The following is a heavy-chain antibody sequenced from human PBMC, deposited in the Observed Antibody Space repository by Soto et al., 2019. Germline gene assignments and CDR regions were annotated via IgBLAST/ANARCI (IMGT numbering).Heavy chain of an antibody. Sequence: QVQLQESGPGLVKPSETLSLSCTVSGGSISSYHWSWFRQSPGKRMEWIGYVHHSGGSSHNPSLQGGVALSLDTLKSQFSPKVTSLTATDTAVYYCARQGFGPLHGLVDVWGQGTTVTVSS. CDR3: ARQGFGPLHGLVDV. CDR2: VHHSGGS. CDR1: GGSISSYH. J-gene: IGHJ6*02. D-gene: IGHD3-10*01. V-gene: IGHV4-59*08.